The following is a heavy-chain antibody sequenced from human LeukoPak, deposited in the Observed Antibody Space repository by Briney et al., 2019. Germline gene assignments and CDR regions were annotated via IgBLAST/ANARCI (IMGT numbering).Heavy chain of an antibody. CDR1: GFTVSSNY. Sequence: GGSLRLFCAASGFTVSSNYMSWVRQAPGKGLEWVSIIYSGGSTFYADSVKGRFTISRDNSKNTLYLQMNSLRAEDTAVYYCAKDLVAAYDSSGYLTSFDYWGQGTLVTVSS. J-gene: IGHJ4*02. CDR3: AKDLVAAYDSSGYLTSFDY. D-gene: IGHD3-22*01. CDR2: IYSGGST. V-gene: IGHV3-53*01.